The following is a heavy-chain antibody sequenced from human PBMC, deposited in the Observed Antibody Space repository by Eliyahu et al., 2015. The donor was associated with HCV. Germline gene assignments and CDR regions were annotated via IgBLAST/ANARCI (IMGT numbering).Heavy chain of an antibody. CDR2: TYYRSKWYN. CDR3: ARGRWAGFDC. V-gene: IGHV6-1*01. J-gene: IGHJ4*02. D-gene: IGHD5-24*01. Sequence: QVQLQQSGPGLVNPSQTLSLTCAISGDXVSSASVAWNWIRQSPSRGLEWLGRTYYRSKWYNDYAISVKSRITISPDTSKNHFSLQLNSVTPEDTAVYYCARGRWAGFDCWGQGTLVTVSS. CDR1: GDXVSSASVA.